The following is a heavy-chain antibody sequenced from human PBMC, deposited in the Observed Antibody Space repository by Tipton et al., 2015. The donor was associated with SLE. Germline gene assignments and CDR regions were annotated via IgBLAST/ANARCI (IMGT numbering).Heavy chain of an antibody. Sequence: TLSLTCAVSGGSISSGGYSWGWIRQPPGKGLEWIGSIYYSGSTYYNPSLKSRVTISVDTSKNQFSLKLSSVTAADTAVYYCARAWEYYDISGGEEGGMDVWGQGTTVTVSS. CDR1: GGSISSGGYS. J-gene: IGHJ6*02. V-gene: IGHV4-39*07. CDR3: ARAWEYYDISGGEEGGMDV. D-gene: IGHD3-9*01. CDR2: IYYSGST.